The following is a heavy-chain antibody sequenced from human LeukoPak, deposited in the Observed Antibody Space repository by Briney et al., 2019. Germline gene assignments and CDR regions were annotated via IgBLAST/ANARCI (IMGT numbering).Heavy chain of an antibody. J-gene: IGHJ4*02. Sequence: PGRSLRLSCAASGFTFRNYGMHWVRQAPGKGLEWVAVMSYDGSNKYYADSVKGRFTISRDNSKNTLYLQMNSLRAEDTAVYYCAKDRKLIATAGTSWGQGTLVT. D-gene: IGHD6-13*01. V-gene: IGHV3-30*18. CDR2: MSYDGSNK. CDR3: AKDRKLIATAGTS. CDR1: GFTFRNYG.